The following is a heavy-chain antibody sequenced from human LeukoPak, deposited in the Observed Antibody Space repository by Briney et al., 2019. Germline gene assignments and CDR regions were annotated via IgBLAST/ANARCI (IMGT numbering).Heavy chain of an antibody. D-gene: IGHD3-16*01. CDR3: ARGEYSNGYPYRLDS. CDR1: GSTFSDYH. J-gene: IGHJ4*02. Sequence: VASVKVSCKASGSTFSDYHINWVWQASGQGPEWMGWINPKSGDAKYGQAFQGRVTMTRDTSISTAYMELNRLRFDDTAMYYCARGEYSNGYPYRLDSWGQGTLVTVSS. V-gene: IGHV1-2*02. CDR2: INPKSGDA.